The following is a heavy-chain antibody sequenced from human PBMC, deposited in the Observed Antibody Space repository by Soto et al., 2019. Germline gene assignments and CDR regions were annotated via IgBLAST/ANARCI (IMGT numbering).Heavy chain of an antibody. CDR3: ARAPGSSGSYYYYYGMDV. Sequence: QVQLVQSGAEVKKPGSSVKVSCKASGGTFSSYAISWVRQAPGQGLEWMGGIIPIFGTANYAQKFQGRVTITADKSTSTAYMELSSLRAEDTAVYYCARAPGSSGSYYYYYGMDVWGQGTTVTVSS. CDR1: GGTFSSYA. D-gene: IGHD3-10*01. J-gene: IGHJ6*02. CDR2: IIPIFGTA. V-gene: IGHV1-69*06.